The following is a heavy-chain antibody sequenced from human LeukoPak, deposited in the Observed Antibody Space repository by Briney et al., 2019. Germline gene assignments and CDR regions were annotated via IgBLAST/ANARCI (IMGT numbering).Heavy chain of an antibody. CDR1: GFTFSSYS. D-gene: IGHD2-21*01. Sequence: GGSLRLSCAASGFTFSSYSMNWVRQAPGKGLEWVSSISSSSSYIYYADSVKGRFTISRDNARNSLYLQMNSLRAEDTAVYYCASIPGSVGFDYWGQGTLVTVSS. CDR3: ASIPGSVGFDY. J-gene: IGHJ4*02. CDR2: ISSSSSYI. V-gene: IGHV3-21*01.